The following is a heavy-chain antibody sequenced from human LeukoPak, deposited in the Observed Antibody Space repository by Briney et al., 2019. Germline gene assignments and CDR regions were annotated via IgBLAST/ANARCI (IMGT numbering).Heavy chain of an antibody. J-gene: IGHJ4*02. V-gene: IGHV3-30-3*01. D-gene: IGHD6-13*01. Sequence: GGSLRLSCTASGFTLSNAWMNWVRQAPGKGLEWVAVISYDGSNKYYADSVKGRFTISRDNSKNTLYLQMNSLRAEDTAVYYCARGDSNIDYWGQGTLVTVSS. CDR2: ISYDGSNK. CDR1: GFTLSNAW. CDR3: ARGDSNIDY.